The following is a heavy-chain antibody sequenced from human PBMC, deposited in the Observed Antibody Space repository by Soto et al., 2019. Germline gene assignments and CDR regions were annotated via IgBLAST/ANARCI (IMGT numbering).Heavy chain of an antibody. CDR2: ISAYNGNT. CDR3: ARDAVTYYYRSGDKYIDY. D-gene: IGHD3-10*01. J-gene: IGHJ4*02. CDR1: GYTFTSYG. V-gene: IGHV1-18*01. Sequence: ASVKVSCKASGYTFTSYGISWVRQAPGQGLEWMGWISAYNGNTNYAQKLQGRVTMTTDTSTSTAYMELRSLRSDDTAVYYCARDAVTYYYRSGDKYIDYRGQGTLVTVSS.